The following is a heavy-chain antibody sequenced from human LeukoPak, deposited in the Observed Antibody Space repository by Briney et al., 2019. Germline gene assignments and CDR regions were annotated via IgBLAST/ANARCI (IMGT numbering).Heavy chain of an antibody. CDR1: GFTFSSYA. D-gene: IGHD5-12*01. V-gene: IGHV3-23*01. J-gene: IGHJ4*02. CDR3: AKGPLGHSGYDYHY. CDR2: ISGSGGST. Sequence: GGSLRLSCAASGFTFSSYAMSWVCQAPGKGREWVSAISGSGGSTYYADSVKGRFTISRDNSKNTLYLQMNSLRAEDTAVYYCAKGPLGHSGYDYHYWGQGTLVTVSS.